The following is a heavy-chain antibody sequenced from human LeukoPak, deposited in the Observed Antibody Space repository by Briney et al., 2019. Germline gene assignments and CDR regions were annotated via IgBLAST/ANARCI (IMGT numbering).Heavy chain of an antibody. V-gene: IGHV1-18*01. CDR1: GGTSNSHA. Sequence: ASVKVSWKASGGTSNSHAISWVRQAPGQGLEWMGWISAYNGNTNYAQKLQGRVTMTTDTSTSTAYMELRSLRSDDTAVYYCARDVRIWGSYALDYWGQGTLVTVSS. J-gene: IGHJ4*02. D-gene: IGHD3-16*01. CDR2: ISAYNGNT. CDR3: ARDVRIWGSYALDY.